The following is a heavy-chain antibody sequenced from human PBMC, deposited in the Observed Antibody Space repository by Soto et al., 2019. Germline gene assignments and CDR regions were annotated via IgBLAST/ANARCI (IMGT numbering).Heavy chain of an antibody. CDR1: GYIFVNYG. CDR3: VMVDNYVTPTPQDV. V-gene: IGHV1-18*01. D-gene: IGHD3-16*01. Sequence: QVQLVQSGDEVKKPGASVKVSCKASGYIFVNYGIAWVRQAPGQGLEWMGWISPYTGNTHSASKVQGRLTMTTDTSTSTAYMDLGSLXSXDTAVYYCVMVDNYVTPTPQDVWGQGTTVTVSS. CDR2: ISPYTGNT. J-gene: IGHJ6*02.